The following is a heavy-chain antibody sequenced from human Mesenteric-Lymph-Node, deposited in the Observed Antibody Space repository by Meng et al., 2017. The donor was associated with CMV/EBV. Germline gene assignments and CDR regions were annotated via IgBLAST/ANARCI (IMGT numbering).Heavy chain of an antibody. Sequence: GGKNSGYKWKWERKNTEKGVEWMGEKNNRGKTKKKQNKKRRVKISVDTLKNQFSLKLNSVTAAETAVYYCARGSIVILVAASPDYWGQGTLVTVSS. CDR1: GGKNSGYK. V-gene: IGHV4-34*01. J-gene: IGHJ4*02. CDR3: ARGSIVILVAASPDY. CDR2: KNNRGKT. D-gene: IGHD2-8*01.